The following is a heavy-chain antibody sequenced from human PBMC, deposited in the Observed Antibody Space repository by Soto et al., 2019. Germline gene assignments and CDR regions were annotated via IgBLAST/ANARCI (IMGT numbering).Heavy chain of an antibody. V-gene: IGHV5-51*01. CDR2: IYPGDSDT. CDR3: ARHGEGGYDYVALRCELRLGYYYGMDV. Sequence: GESLKISCKGSGYSLTSYWSGWVRQMPGKGLEWMGIIYPGDSDTRYSPSFQGRVTISARKSISTAHLQWSRLKASDTAMYYCARHGEGGYDYVALRCELRLGYYYGMDVRGQGTTVTVSS. J-gene: IGHJ6*02. D-gene: IGHD5-12*01. CDR1: GYSLTSYW.